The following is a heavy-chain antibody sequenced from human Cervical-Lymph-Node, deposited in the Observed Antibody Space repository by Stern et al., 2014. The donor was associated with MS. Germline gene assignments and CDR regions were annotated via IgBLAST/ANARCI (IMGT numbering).Heavy chain of an antibody. CDR1: GVSLNISGVG. CDR3: AHDLGY. Sequence: LVQSGPTLVKPTQTLTLTCTLSGVSLNISGVGVGWIRQPPGKALEWLALIYWDDERHYSPSLKSRLTITKDPSKNQVVLTMTDMAPVDTATYYCAHDLGYWGQGTLVTVSS. CDR2: IYWDDER. V-gene: IGHV2-5*02. D-gene: IGHD3-3*01. J-gene: IGHJ4*02.